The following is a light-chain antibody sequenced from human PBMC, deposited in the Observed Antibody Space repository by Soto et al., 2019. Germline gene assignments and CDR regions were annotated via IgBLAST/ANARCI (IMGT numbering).Light chain of an antibody. CDR2: GAS. V-gene: IGKV3-20*01. CDR3: QNSYNMPIA. CDR1: QSVSNNY. Sequence: EIVLTQSPVTLSLSPGEIATLSCRASQSVSNNYLAWYQQKPGQAPRLLIYGASNRATGIPDRFSGSGSGTAFTLTITGLQPEDFATYYCQNSYNMPIAFGQGTRLEIK. J-gene: IGKJ5*01.